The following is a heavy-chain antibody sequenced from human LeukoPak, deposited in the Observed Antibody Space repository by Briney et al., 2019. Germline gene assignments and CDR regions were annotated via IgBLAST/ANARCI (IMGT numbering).Heavy chain of an antibody. CDR3: ARGNSGNGAFDI. V-gene: IGHV1-8*02. D-gene: IGHD6-25*01. Sequence: ASVKVSCKASGYTFTGYDMHWVRQATGQGLEWMGWMNPNSGNTGYAQKFQGRVTMTRNTSISTAYMELSSLRSEDTAVYYCARGNSGNGAFDIWGQGTMVTVSS. J-gene: IGHJ3*02. CDR2: MNPNSGNT. CDR1: GYTFTGYD.